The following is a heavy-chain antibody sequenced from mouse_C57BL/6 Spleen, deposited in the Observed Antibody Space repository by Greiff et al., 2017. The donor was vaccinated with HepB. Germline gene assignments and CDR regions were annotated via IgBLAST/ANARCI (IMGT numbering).Heavy chain of an antibody. V-gene: IGHV1-54*01. Sequence: VQLQESGAELVRPGTSVKVSCKASGYAFTNYLIEWVKQRPGQGLEWIGVIKPGSGGTNYNEKFKGKATLTADKSSSTAYMQLSSLTSEDSAVYFCARYYYGSSYGYAMDYWGQGTSVTVSS. CDR1: GYAFTNYL. CDR3: ARYYYGSSYGYAMDY. D-gene: IGHD1-1*01. CDR2: IKPGSGGT. J-gene: IGHJ4*01.